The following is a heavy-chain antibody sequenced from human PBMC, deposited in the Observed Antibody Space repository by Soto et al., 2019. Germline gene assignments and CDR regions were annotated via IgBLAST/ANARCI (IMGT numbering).Heavy chain of an antibody. CDR2: IIPILGIA. D-gene: IGHD6-6*01. CDR3: ARAGSSSRRFDP. J-gene: IGHJ5*02. V-gene: IGHV1-69*02. Sequence: QVQLVQSGAEVKKPGSSVKVSCKASGGTFSSYTISWVRQAPGQGLEWMGRIIPILGIANYAQKFQGRVTITADKSTSTAYMELSSLRPEDTAVYYCARAGSSSRRFDPWGQGTLVTVSS. CDR1: GGTFSSYT.